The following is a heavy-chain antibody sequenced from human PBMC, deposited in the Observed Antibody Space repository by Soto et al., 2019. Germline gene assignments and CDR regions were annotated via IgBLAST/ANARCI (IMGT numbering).Heavy chain of an antibody. CDR3: ARGYCSGGNCYSGMDV. Sequence: QVQLVQSGAEVRKPGSSVKVSCKASGGTFSTYAVIWVRQAPGQGLEWMGGIIPISGTTYYAQRFQGTVTLTADEPTSTTYVELSSVKPDDTAVYYCARGYCSGGNCYSGMDVWGQGTTVTVSS. D-gene: IGHD2-15*01. J-gene: IGHJ6*02. V-gene: IGHV1-69*01. CDR2: IIPISGTT. CDR1: GGTFSTYA.